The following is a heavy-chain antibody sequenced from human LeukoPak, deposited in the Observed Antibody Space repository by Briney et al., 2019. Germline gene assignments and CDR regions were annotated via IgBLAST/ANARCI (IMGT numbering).Heavy chain of an antibody. CDR1: GFTFSSYN. CDR3: AREGADGYNVGFDY. Sequence: PGGSLRLSCAASGFTFSSYNMNWVRQAPGKGLEWVSYISSGSGTIYYADPVKGRFTISRGNAKNSLYMQMNSLRVEDTAVYYCAREGADGYNVGFDYWGQGTLVTVSS. V-gene: IGHV3-48*01. J-gene: IGHJ4*02. D-gene: IGHD5-24*01. CDR2: ISSGSGTI.